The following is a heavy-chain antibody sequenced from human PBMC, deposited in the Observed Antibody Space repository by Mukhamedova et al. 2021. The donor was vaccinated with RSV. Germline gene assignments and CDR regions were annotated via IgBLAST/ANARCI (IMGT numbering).Heavy chain of an antibody. V-gene: IGHV3-43*02. CDR3: AKVPRYSSSPYYFDY. D-gene: IGHD6-13*01. CDR2: ISGDGGST. J-gene: IGHJ4*02. Sequence: VRQAPGKGLEWVSLISGDGGSTYYADSVKGRFTISRDNSKNSLHLQMNSLRTEDTALYYCAKVPRYSSSPYYFDYWGQGTLVTVS.